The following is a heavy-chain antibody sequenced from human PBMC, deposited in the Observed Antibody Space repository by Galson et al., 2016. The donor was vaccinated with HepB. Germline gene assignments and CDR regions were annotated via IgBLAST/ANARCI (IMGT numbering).Heavy chain of an antibody. CDR1: GFTFSSYS. D-gene: IGHD1-26*01. V-gene: IGHV3-21*01. CDR3: ARDPSGSLDY. Sequence: SLRLSCAASGFTFSSYSMNWVRQAPGKGLEWVSGISSSSDNKVYAESVKGRFTISRDNAKNSLYLQMNSLRAEDTAVYYCARDPSGSLDYWGQGILVTVS. J-gene: IGHJ4*02. CDR2: ISSSSDNK.